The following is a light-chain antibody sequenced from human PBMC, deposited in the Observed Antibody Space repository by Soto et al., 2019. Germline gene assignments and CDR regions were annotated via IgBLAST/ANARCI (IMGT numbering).Light chain of an antibody. CDR1: QSVTINY. J-gene: IGKJ1*01. V-gene: IGKV3-20*01. CDR3: QQYGSSPI. CDR2: GAS. Sequence: EIALTQSPGTLSLSPGERATLSWRASQSVTINYLAWYQQKPGQAPRLLVYGASTRATGIPDRFSGTGSETDFTLTISRMEPEDFAVYYCQQYGSSPIFGQGTKVDIK.